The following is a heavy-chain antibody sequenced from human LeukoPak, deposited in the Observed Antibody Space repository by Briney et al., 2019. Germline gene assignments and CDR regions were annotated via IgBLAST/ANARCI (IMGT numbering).Heavy chain of an antibody. J-gene: IGHJ4*02. V-gene: IGHV3-23*01. D-gene: IGHD2-21*02. CDR1: GFTFSSYA. CDR3: AKDIVVVTATPYY. CDR2: ISGSGGST. Sequence: GGSLRLSCAASGFTFSSYAMSWVRQAPGKGLEWVSAISGSGGSTYYADSVKGRFTISRDNSKNTLYLQMNSLRAEDTAVYYRAKDIVVVTATPYYWGQGNLVTVSS.